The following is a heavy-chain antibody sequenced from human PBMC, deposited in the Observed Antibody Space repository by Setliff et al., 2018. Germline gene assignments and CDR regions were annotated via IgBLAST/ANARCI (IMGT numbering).Heavy chain of an antibody. CDR3: ARDRGGTNPWFDF. J-gene: IGHJ5*01. D-gene: IGHD3-10*01. CDR2: IYTGGST. CDR1: GFTVNDNF. Sequence: GGSLRLSCVFSGFTVNDNFMTWVRQSPGRGLEWVSLIYTGGSTHYADSVKGRFTISRDSSKNTLYLHLSSLRVEDTATYYCARDRGGTNPWFDFWGQGTQVTVSS. V-gene: IGHV3-53*01.